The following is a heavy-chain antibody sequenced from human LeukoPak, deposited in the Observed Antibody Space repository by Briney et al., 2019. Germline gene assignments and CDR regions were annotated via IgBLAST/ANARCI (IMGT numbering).Heavy chain of an antibody. Sequence: SVKVSCKASGGTFSSYAISWVRQAPGQGLEWMGRIITILGIANYAQKFQGRVTITADKSTSTAYMELSSLRSEDTAVYYCARDQPDTMVRGVIGFYYYYGIDVWGQGTTVTVSS. J-gene: IGHJ6*02. CDR3: ARDQPDTMVRGVIGFYYYYGIDV. CDR2: IITILGIA. D-gene: IGHD3-10*01. V-gene: IGHV1-69*04. CDR1: GGTFSSYA.